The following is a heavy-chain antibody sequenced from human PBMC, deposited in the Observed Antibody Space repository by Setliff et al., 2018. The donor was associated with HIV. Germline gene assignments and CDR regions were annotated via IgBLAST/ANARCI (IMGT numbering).Heavy chain of an antibody. CDR1: GFTLRSYD. Sequence: HPGGSLRLSCVVSGFTLRSYDMYWVRQAPGKGLEWVSGLGVRGDTYYTGSVKGRFAISRESAKNSLYLQMSNLRPEDTGVYYCLRGSIQVPGLDHMDVCGKGTTVTVSS. CDR3: LRGSIQVPGLDHMDV. CDR2: LGVRGDT. J-gene: IGHJ6*03. D-gene: IGHD5-18*01. V-gene: IGHV3-13*01.